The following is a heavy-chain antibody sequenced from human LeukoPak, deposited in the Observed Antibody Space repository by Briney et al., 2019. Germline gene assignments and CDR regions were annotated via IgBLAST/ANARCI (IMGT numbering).Heavy chain of an antibody. V-gene: IGHV3-23*01. D-gene: IGHD5-12*01. Sequence: PGGSLRLSCAAPGFTFSTNAMSWGRQAPGKGLEWVSAISGRTGSTYYSDSVKGRFTISRDNSKSTLYLQMDSLRAEDTAVYYCAKCGNSGCHLIDYWGQGTLVTVSS. J-gene: IGHJ4*02. CDR1: GFTFSTNA. CDR3: AKCGNSGCHLIDY. CDR2: ISGRTGST.